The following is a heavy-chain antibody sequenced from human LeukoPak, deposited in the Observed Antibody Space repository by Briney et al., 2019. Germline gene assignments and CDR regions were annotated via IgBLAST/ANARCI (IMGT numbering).Heavy chain of an antibody. J-gene: IGHJ5*02. Sequence: GGSLRLSCAASGLTFSSYAMHWVRQAPGKGLEWVAVISYDGSNKYYADSVKGRFTISRDNSKNTLYLQMNSLRAEDTAVYYCARDRYYYDSSGSEFDPWGQGTLATVSS. CDR2: ISYDGSNK. CDR1: GLTFSSYA. V-gene: IGHV3-30-3*01. D-gene: IGHD3-22*01. CDR3: ARDRYYYDSSGSEFDP.